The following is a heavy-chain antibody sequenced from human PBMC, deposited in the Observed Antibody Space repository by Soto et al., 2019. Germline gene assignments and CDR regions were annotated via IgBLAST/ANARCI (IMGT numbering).Heavy chain of an antibody. CDR2: ISGSGDRA. Sequence: EVQLLGSGGDLVQPGGSLRLSCAASGFIFSSYPMSWVRHAPGRGLQWLSTISGSGDRAFYADSVRGRFTISRDSSKNTLYLQMNSLGAEDTAIYYCAKESWKNYFENWGQGTLVTVSS. J-gene: IGHJ4*02. V-gene: IGHV3-23*01. CDR1: GFIFSSYP. D-gene: IGHD1-1*01. CDR3: AKESWKNYFEN.